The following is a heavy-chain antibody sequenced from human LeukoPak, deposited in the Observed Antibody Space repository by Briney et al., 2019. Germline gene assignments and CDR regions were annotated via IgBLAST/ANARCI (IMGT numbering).Heavy chain of an antibody. CDR3: ARDAGLGLDV. CDR1: GYTLTTYA. D-gene: IGHD3-16*01. V-gene: IGHV1-18*01. Sequence: GASVKVSCKASGYTLTTYAISWVRQAPGQGLEWMGRISSYNINTNYAQKLQGRVTMSTDTSTSTAYMELRSLRSDDTAVYYCARDAGLGLDVWGKGTTVTISS. J-gene: IGHJ6*04. CDR2: ISSYNINT.